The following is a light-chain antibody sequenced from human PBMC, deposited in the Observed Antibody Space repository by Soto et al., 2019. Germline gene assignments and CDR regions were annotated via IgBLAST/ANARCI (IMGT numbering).Light chain of an antibody. J-gene: IGKJ3*01. CDR1: QDIRYS. CDR2: GAS. V-gene: IGKV1-17*01. CDR3: LQHSSYPFS. Sequence: DIHMTQSPSSLSASVGDRVTITCRASQDIRYSLGWFQQKPGKAPKRLVYGASNLENGVPPRFSGSRSGTEFTLTISGLQPEDFASYYCLQHSSYPFSFGPGTNVDI.